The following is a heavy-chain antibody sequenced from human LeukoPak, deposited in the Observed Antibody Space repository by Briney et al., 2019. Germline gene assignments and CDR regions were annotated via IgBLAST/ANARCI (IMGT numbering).Heavy chain of an antibody. Sequence: KPSETLSLTCSVSGGSISSSSYYWGWIRQPPGKGLEWIGSIYYSRNTYYNPSLKSRVTISVDTPKNQFSLKLTSVTAADTAVYYCASHADSGFGELAFDYWGQGTLVTVSS. V-gene: IGHV4-39*01. CDR3: ASHADSGFGELAFDY. J-gene: IGHJ4*02. D-gene: IGHD3-10*01. CDR1: GGSISSSSYY. CDR2: IYYSRNT.